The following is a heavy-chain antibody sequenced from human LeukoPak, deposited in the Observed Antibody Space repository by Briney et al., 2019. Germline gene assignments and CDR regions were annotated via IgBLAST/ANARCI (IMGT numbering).Heavy chain of an antibody. V-gene: IGHV5-51*01. CDR3: ARHRHDYSNYGHAFDI. CDR2: IHSGDSNT. D-gene: IGHD4-11*01. Sequence: GESLKISCKGSGYIFSTYWIVWVRQMPGKALDWVGIIHSGDSNTRYSPSFQGHVTISADKSISTAYLQWSSLKASDTAMYYCARHRHDYSNYGHAFDIWGQGTMVTVSS. J-gene: IGHJ3*02. CDR1: GYIFSTYW.